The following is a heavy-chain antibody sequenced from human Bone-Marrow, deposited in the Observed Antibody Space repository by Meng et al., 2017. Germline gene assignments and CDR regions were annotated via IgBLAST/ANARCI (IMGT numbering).Heavy chain of an antibody. CDR1: GFTFSDYY. CDR3: ARDKLRSLSGTYYFDY. V-gene: IGHV3-11*01. D-gene: IGHD1-26*01. CDR2: ISSSGSTI. Sequence: GESLKISCAASGFTFSDYYMSWIRQAPGRGLEWVSYISSSGSTIYYADSVEGRFTISRDNAKNSLYLQMNSLRAEDTAVYYCARDKLRSLSGTYYFDYWGQGTLVTVSS. J-gene: IGHJ4*02.